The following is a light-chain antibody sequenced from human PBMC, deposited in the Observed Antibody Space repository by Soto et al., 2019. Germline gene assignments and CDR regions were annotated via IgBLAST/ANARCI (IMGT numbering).Light chain of an antibody. V-gene: IGKV1-5*02. CDR1: QRVSTR. CDR3: QQYSVYWT. Sequence: DIQMTQSPSSLSASVGDRVTIICRASQRVSTRLAWYQQKPGKAPKVLIYDASSWAGGVPSRFTGSGSGTEFTLTINSLQPDDVATYYCQQYSVYWTFGQGTKVEIK. J-gene: IGKJ1*01. CDR2: DAS.